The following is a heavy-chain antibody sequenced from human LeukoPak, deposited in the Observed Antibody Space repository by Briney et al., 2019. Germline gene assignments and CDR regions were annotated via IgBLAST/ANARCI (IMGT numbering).Heavy chain of an antibody. D-gene: IGHD6-19*01. V-gene: IGHV1-69*05. CDR2: IIPIFGTA. Sequence: SVKVSCKASGGTFSSYAISWVRQAPGQGLEWMGGIIPIFGTANYAQKFQGRVTITTDESTSTAYMELSSLRSEDTAVYYCARDFPLPIAVAGSPPNYYYYMDVWGKGTTVTVSS. J-gene: IGHJ6*03. CDR3: ARDFPLPIAVAGSPPNYYYYMDV. CDR1: GGTFSSYA.